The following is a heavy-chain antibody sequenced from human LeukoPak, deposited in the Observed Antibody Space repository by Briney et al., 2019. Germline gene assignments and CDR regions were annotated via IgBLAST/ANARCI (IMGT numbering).Heavy chain of an antibody. J-gene: IGHJ4*02. V-gene: IGHV3-23*01. Sequence: GGSLRLSCAASGFTFSSYAMSWVRQAPGKGLEWVSAISGSGGSTYYADSVKGRFTISRDNSKNTLYLQMNSLRAEDTAVYYCAKVPAWGSYRYTFGYWGQGTLVTVSS. CDR3: AKVPAWGSYRYTFGY. CDR2: ISGSGGST. CDR1: GFTFSSYA. D-gene: IGHD3-16*02.